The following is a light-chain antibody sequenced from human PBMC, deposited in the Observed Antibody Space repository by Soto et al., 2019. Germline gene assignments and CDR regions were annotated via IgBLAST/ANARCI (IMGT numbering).Light chain of an antibody. Sequence: DIQMTQSPSSLSASVGDRVTITCRASQSISTYLNWFQQKPGRVHKLLISLTSTLQSEVPSRFSGSGSGTDFTLTISSLQPEDFATYYYQQSYSTPWTFGQGTKVDVK. CDR1: QSISTY. CDR3: QQSYSTPWT. V-gene: IGKV1-39*01. CDR2: LTS. J-gene: IGKJ1*01.